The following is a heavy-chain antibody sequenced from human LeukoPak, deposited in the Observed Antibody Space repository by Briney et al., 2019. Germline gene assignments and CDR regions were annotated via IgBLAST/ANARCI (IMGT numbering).Heavy chain of an antibody. CDR2: IKQDGSEK. CDR1: GFTFSSYS. D-gene: IGHD3-10*01. V-gene: IGHV3-7*01. CDR3: ARTIGYGSGNDQAGG. J-gene: IGHJ4*02. Sequence: GGSLRLSCAASGFTFSSYSMNWVRQAPGQGLEWVANIKQDGSEKYYVDSVKGRFTISRDNAKNSLYLQMNSLRAEDTAVYYCARTIGYGSGNDQAGGWGPGTLVSVSS.